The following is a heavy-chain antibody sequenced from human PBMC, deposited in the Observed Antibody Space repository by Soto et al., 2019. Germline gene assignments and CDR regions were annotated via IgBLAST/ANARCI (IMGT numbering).Heavy chain of an antibody. CDR2: ISYDGSNK. CDR3: AKVHRPRIAAAGALLVL. D-gene: IGHD6-13*01. CDR1: GFTFSSYG. Sequence: QVQLVESGGGVVQPGRSLRLSCAASGFTFSSYGMHWVRQAPGKGLEWVAVISYDGSNKYYADSVKGRFTISRDNSKNTLYLQMNSLRAEDTAVYYCAKVHRPRIAAAGALLVLWGQGTLVTVSS. V-gene: IGHV3-30*18. J-gene: IGHJ4*02.